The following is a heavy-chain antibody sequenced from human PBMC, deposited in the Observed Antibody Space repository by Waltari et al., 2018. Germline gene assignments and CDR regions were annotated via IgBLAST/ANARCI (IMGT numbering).Heavy chain of an antibody. Sequence: QVQLQESGPGLVKPSETLSLTCTVPGGSIISYYWSWTRQPPGKGLEWIGYIYYSGSTNYNPSLKSRVTISVDTSKNQFSLKLSSVTAADTAVYYCARGVLLWFGELQTFDYWGQGTLVTVSS. CDR2: IYYSGST. V-gene: IGHV4-59*01. CDR1: GGSIISYY. D-gene: IGHD3-10*01. J-gene: IGHJ4*02. CDR3: ARGVLLWFGELQTFDY.